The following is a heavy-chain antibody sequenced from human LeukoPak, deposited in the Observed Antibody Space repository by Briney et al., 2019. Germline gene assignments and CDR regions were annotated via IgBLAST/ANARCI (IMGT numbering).Heavy chain of an antibody. CDR1: GFTFSSYG. Sequence: GRSLRLSCAASGFTFSSYGMHWVRQAPGKGLEWVAVISYDGSNKYYADSVKGRFTISRDNSKNTLYLQMNSLRAEDMAVYYCAKSAPSGYHATWGQGTLVTVSS. V-gene: IGHV3-30*18. D-gene: IGHD3-22*01. CDR3: AKSAPSGYHAT. CDR2: ISYDGSNK. J-gene: IGHJ5*02.